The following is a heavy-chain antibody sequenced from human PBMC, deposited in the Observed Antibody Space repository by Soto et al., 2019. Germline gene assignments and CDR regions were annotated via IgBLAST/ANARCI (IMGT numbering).Heavy chain of an antibody. CDR2: ISAYNGIT. CDR1: GGSFSSYT. Sequence: ASVKVSCKASGGSFSSYTISWVRQAPGQGLEWMGRISAYNGITNYAQKLQGRVTMTTDTSTSTAYMELRSLRSDDTAVYYCARGGDIVVVPAATENYYYYYGMDVWGQGTTVTVSS. D-gene: IGHD2-2*01. V-gene: IGHV1-18*01. CDR3: ARGGDIVVVPAATENYYYYYGMDV. J-gene: IGHJ6*02.